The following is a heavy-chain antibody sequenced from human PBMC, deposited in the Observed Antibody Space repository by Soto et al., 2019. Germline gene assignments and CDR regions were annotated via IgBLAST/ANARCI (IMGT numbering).Heavy chain of an antibody. CDR1: GVTFSSYA. D-gene: IGHD1-26*01. Sequence: GGSLRLSCAASGVTFSSYAMSWVRQAPGKGLEWVSVISGSGGSTNHADSVKGRFTISRDNSKNTLYLQMNSLRAEDTAVYYCAKNPSGSYPWFDPWGQGTLVTVSS. V-gene: IGHV3-23*01. J-gene: IGHJ5*02. CDR2: ISGSGGST. CDR3: AKNPSGSYPWFDP.